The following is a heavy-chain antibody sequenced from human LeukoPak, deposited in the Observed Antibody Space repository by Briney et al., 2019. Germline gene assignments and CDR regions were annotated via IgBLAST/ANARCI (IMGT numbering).Heavy chain of an antibody. CDR2: IWYDGSNK. V-gene: IGHV3-33*01. J-gene: IGHJ4*02. CDR1: GFTFSSYG. Sequence: GGSLRLSCAASGFTFSSYGMHWVRQAPGKGLEWVAVIWYDGSNKYYADSVKGRFTISRDNSKNTLYLQMNSLRAEDTAVYYCASLVATISPDFDYWGQGTLVTVSS. CDR3: ASLVATISPDFDY. D-gene: IGHD5-12*01.